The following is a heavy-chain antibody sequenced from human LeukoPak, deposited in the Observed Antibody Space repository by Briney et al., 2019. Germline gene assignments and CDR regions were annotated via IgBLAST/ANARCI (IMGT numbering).Heavy chain of an antibody. CDR3: ARADSTGYFLGYFDY. Sequence: PGGSLRLSCAASGFTFDDYGMSWVRQAPGKGLEWVSGINWNGGSTGYADSVKGRFTISRDNAKNSLYLQMNSLRAEDTALYYCARADSTGYFLGYFDYWGQGTLVTVSS. CDR1: GFTFDDYG. D-gene: IGHD3-22*01. CDR2: INWNGGST. V-gene: IGHV3-20*04. J-gene: IGHJ4*02.